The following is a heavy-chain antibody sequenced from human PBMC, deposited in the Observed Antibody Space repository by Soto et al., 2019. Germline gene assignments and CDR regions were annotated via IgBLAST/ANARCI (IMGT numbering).Heavy chain of an antibody. J-gene: IGHJ6*04. CDR3: ATVSGYDSSGYPLISMDV. V-gene: IGHV1-3*01. CDR1: GYTFTGYN. Sequence: GASVKVSCKASGYTFTGYNIHWVRQAPGQRLEWMGWINAGNGNTKYSQKFQGRVTITRDTSATTAYMELNSLRSEDTAVYYCATVSGYDSSGYPLISMDVWGKGTTVTVSS. CDR2: INAGNGNT. D-gene: IGHD3-22*01.